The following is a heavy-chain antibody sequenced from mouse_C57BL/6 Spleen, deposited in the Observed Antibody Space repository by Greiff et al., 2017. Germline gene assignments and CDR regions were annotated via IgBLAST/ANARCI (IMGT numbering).Heavy chain of an antibody. Sequence: VTLKESVAELVRPGASVKLSCTASGFTIKNTYMHWVKQRPEQGLEWIGRIDPANGNTKYAPKFKGKATITADTSSNTAYLHLSSLTSEDAAIYYCAHGNSLDYWGQGTTLTVSS. CDR3: AHGNSLDY. V-gene: IGHV14-3*01. CDR2: IDPANGNT. J-gene: IGHJ2*01. CDR1: GFTIKNTY. D-gene: IGHD2-1*01.